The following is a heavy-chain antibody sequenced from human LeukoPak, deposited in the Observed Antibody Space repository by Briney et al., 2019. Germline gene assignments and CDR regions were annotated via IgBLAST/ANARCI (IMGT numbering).Heavy chain of an antibody. V-gene: IGHV5-51*01. CDR1: GYSFTSYW. CDR2: IDPGSSDT. Sequence: GESLKISCKGSGYSFTSYWIGWVRQMPGEGLEWMGIIDPGSSDTRYTPSFQGQVTLSVDKSINTAYLQWTSLKASDTAMYYCARSVGLYQPFEYWGQGTLVTVSS. J-gene: IGHJ4*02. CDR3: ARSVGLYQPFEY. D-gene: IGHD2-2*01.